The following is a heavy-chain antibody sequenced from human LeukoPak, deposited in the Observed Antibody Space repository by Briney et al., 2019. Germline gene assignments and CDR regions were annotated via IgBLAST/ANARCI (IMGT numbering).Heavy chain of an antibody. CDR1: GFTFSTYS. D-gene: IGHD4-17*01. CDR2: ISRSTSSI. J-gene: IGHJ4*02. V-gene: IGHV3-21*01. CDR3: ARNDYGDYGIDY. Sequence: GGSLRLSCASSGFTFSTYSMSWVRQAPGKGLEWVSYISRSTSSIYYADSVKGRFTTSRDNAKNSLYLQMHNLTAEDTAIYFCARNDYGDYGIDYWGQGTLVTVSS.